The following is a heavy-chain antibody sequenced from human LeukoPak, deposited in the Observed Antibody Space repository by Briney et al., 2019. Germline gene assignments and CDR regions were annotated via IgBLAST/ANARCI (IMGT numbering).Heavy chain of an antibody. CDR3: AGAREFSSSSGRAYYFDF. CDR2: IYYSGNT. Sequence: SETLSLTCTVSGGSIGSYFWIWIRQPLGKGLEWIGYIYYSGNTNSNPSLKSRVTISVDTSKNQFSLKLRSVTAADTAVYYCAGAREFSSSSGRAYYFDFWGQGTLVTVSS. CDR1: GGSIGSYF. J-gene: IGHJ4*02. D-gene: IGHD6-6*01. V-gene: IGHV4-59*01.